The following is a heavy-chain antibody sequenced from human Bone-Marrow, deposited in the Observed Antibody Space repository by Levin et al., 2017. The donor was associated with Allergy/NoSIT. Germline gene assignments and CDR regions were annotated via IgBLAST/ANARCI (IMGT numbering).Heavy chain of an antibody. CDR3: ARENWGPFDY. J-gene: IGHJ4*02. D-gene: IGHD7-27*01. Sequence: GGSLRLSCVASGFTFDMFPISWVRQAPGKGLEWLSFISRSGEIIYYADSARGRFTISRDNAKSSVYLQMNSLRDEDTAIYYCARENWGPFDYWGRGTLVTVSS. CDR1: GFTFDMFP. CDR2: ISRSGEII. V-gene: IGHV3-48*02.